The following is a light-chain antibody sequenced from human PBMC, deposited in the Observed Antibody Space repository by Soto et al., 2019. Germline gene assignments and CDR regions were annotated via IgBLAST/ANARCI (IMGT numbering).Light chain of an antibody. CDR2: GAS. V-gene: IGKV3-20*01. CDR3: QQYKSYPWT. Sequence: DIVLTQSPGTLSLSPGERATLSCGASQSVTSNYLAWYQQKPGQAPRLLIFGASSRVTGIPDRFIGSGSGTDFTLTISSLQPDDFATYYCQQYKSYPWTFGQGTKVDIK. CDR1: QSVTSNY. J-gene: IGKJ1*01.